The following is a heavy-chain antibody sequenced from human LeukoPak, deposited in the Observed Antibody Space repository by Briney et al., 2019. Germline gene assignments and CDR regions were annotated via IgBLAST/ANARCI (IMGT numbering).Heavy chain of an antibody. D-gene: IGHD6-6*01. CDR2: IYYSGST. J-gene: IGHJ3*02. CDR3: ARVDALAARPEDAFDI. CDR1: GYSISTGYY. V-gene: IGHV4-38-2*02. Sequence: SETLSLTCIVSGYSISTGYYWGWIRQPPGKGLEWIGSIYYSGSTYYNPSLKSRVTISVDTSKNQFSLKLSSVTAADTAVYYCARVDALAARPEDAFDIWGQGTMVTVSS.